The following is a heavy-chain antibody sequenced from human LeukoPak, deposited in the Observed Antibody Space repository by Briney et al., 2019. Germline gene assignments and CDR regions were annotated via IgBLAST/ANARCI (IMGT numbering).Heavy chain of an antibody. CDR3: AKGLSPIQLWPPLDY. V-gene: IGHV3-30*02. CDR2: IRYDGSNK. J-gene: IGHJ4*02. Sequence: GGSLRLSCAASGFTFSSYGMHWVRQAPGKGLEWVAFIRYDGSNKYYADSVKGRSTISRDNSKNTLYLQMNSLRAEDTAVYYCAKGLSPIQLWPPLDYWGQGTLVTVSS. D-gene: IGHD5-24*01. CDR1: GFTFSSYG.